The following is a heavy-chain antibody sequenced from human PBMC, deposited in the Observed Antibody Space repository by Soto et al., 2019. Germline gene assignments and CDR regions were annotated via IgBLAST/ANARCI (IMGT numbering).Heavy chain of an antibody. Sequence: GGSLRLSCAASGFTFSRYSMNWVRQAPGKGLEWVSSISSTTNYIYYADSMKGRFTVSRDNAKNSVYLDMNSLSAEDTAVYYCARESEDLTSKFDYWGQRTLVTVSS. J-gene: IGHJ4*02. CDR2: ISSTTNYI. V-gene: IGHV3-21*01. CDR1: GFTFSRYS. CDR3: ARESEDLTSKFDY.